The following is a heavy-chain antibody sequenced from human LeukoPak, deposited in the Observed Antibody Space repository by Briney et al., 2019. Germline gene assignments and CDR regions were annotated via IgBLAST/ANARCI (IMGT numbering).Heavy chain of an antibody. J-gene: IGHJ6*02. CDR3: AKVSGGGLYYDGMDV. CDR2: IWYDGSNK. CDR1: GFTFSSYG. Sequence: GGSLRLSCAASGFTFSSYGMHWVRQAPGKGLEWVAVIWYDGSNKYYVDSVKGRFTISRDNSKNTLYLQMNSLRAEDTAVYYCAKVSGGGLYYDGMDVWGQGTTVTVSS. D-gene: IGHD1-14*01. V-gene: IGHV3-33*06.